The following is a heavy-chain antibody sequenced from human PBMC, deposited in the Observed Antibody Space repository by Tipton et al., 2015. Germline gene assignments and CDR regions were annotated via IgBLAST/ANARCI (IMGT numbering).Heavy chain of an antibody. CDR2: IYYSGTT. V-gene: IGHV4-59*13. D-gene: IGHD2-21*01. CDR1: GGSIANYY. Sequence: LRLSCTVSGGSIANYYWSWIRQPPGKGLEWIGYIYYSGTTDYNPSLDSRVTISLDTSKNQFSLRLTSVTSADTAMYFCARGLGFDPWGQGTLVTVSS. J-gene: IGHJ5*02. CDR3: ARGLGFDP.